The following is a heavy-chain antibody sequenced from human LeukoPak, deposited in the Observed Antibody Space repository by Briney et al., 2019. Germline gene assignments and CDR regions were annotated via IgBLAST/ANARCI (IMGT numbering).Heavy chain of an antibody. CDR3: AREWQGGIAAAGTRIEGDY. J-gene: IGHJ4*02. CDR1: GFSVSGYW. Sequence: GGSLRLSCAVPGFSVSGYWMTWVRQAPGKGLEWVANIKQDGSEKNYVDSVKGRFTISRDNAENSLFLQMNSLRVEDTAVYYCAREWQGGIAAAGTRIEGDYWGQGTLVAVSS. V-gene: IGHV3-7*01. CDR2: IKQDGSEK. D-gene: IGHD6-13*01.